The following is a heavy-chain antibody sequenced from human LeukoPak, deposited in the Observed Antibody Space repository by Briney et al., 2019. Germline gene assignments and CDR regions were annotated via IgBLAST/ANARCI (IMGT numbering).Heavy chain of an antibody. CDR1: GGSFSGYY. CDR2: IYTSGST. J-gene: IGHJ6*03. V-gene: IGHV4-59*10. D-gene: IGHD2-15*01. Sequence: PSETLSLTCAVYGGSFSGYYWSWIRQPAGKGLEWIGRIYTSGSTNYNPSLKSRVTISVDTSKNQFSLKLSSVTAADTAVYYCARVAGYCSGGSCYYYYYYMDVWGKGTTVTISS. CDR3: ARVAGYCSGGSCYYYYYYMDV.